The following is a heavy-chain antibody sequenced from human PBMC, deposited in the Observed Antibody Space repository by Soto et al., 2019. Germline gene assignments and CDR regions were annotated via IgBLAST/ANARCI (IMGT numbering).Heavy chain of an antibody. Sequence: QVQLVQSGAEVKKPGSSVKVSCKASGGTFSSYAISWVRQSPVQGLEWMGGIIPIFGTANYAQKFQCRVTITADESTSTAYMELSSLRSEDTAVYYCAREGGSYVPGNYVDYGGQGTLVTVSS. D-gene: IGHD1-26*01. CDR1: GGTFSSYA. J-gene: IGHJ4*02. V-gene: IGHV1-69*01. CDR3: AREGGSYVPGNYVDY. CDR2: IIPIFGTA.